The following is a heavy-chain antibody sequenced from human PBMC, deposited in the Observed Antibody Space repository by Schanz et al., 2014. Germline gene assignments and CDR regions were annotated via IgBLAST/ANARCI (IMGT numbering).Heavy chain of an antibody. CDR2: IIPIVDIT. CDR3: ARDFLYQGGYYDSRGSHGLDL. D-gene: IGHD3-22*01. Sequence: QVQLVQSGAEVKKPGSSVKVSCKASGGTFSSYTISWVRQAPGQGLEWMGRIIPIVDITNYAQKFQGRVTISADKSTSTAYMELSSLRSEDTAVYYCARDFLYQGGYYDSRGSHGLDLWGQGTTVTVSS. V-gene: IGHV1-69*08. CDR1: GGTFSSYT. J-gene: IGHJ6*02.